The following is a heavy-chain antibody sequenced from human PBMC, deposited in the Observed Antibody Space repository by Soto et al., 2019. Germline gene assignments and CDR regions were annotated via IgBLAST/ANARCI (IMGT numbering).Heavy chain of an antibody. CDR2: IYYSGST. J-gene: IGHJ6*02. CDR3: ATYYYFWSGFTTSYYYYGMEV. Sequence: TEPLSLTCTVSGGAISSSSYYWGWIRQPPGKGLEWIGSIYYSGSTYYNPSLKSRVTISVDTSKNQFSLKLSSVTAADTDVYYCATYYYFWSGFTTSYYYYGMEVWGQGTTV. V-gene: IGHV4-39*01. D-gene: IGHD3-3*01. CDR1: GGAISSSSYY.